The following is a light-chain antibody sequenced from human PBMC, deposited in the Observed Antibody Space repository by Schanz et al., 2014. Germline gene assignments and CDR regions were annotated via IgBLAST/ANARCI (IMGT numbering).Light chain of an antibody. CDR2: GAS. CDR3: QQYDNWWT. CDR1: QSVSSN. J-gene: IGKJ1*01. Sequence: EIVLTQSPGTLSMSPGERATLSCRASQSVSSNLAWFQQKPGQAPRLLIYGASTRATGIPARFSGSGSGTEFTLTISRLQSEDFAVYYRQQYDNWWTFGKGTKVEIK. V-gene: IGKV3-15*01.